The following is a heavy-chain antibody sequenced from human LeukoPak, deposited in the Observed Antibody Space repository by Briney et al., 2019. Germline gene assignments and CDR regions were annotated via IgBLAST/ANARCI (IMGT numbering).Heavy chain of an antibody. V-gene: IGHV3-7*01. D-gene: IGHD1-26*01. Sequence: GGSLRLSCAAAGFTFSNHWMTWVRQAPGKGLEWVATIKPDGGDTNYVESVKGRFIISRDNSKNSLSLQIISLRAEDTAVYYCARGEDNRLFMLWDHWGQGTLVTVSS. CDR1: GFTFSNHW. J-gene: IGHJ4*02. CDR2: IKPDGGDT. CDR3: ARGEDNRLFMLWDH.